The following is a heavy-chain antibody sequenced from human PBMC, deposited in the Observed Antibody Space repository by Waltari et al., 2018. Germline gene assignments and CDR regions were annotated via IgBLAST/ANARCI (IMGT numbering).Heavy chain of an antibody. Sequence: EVQLLASGGGLVQPGGSLRLSCAASGFTFSSYAMSEVRQAPGKGLEWVSVIYSGGSTYYADSLKSRFTISRDNSKNTLYLQMNSLRAEDTAVYYCAGSHYYYYYYYMDVWGKGTTVTVSS. J-gene: IGHJ6*03. CDR1: GFTFSSYA. V-gene: IGHV3-23*03. CDR3: AGSHYYYYYYYMDV. CDR2: IYSGGST.